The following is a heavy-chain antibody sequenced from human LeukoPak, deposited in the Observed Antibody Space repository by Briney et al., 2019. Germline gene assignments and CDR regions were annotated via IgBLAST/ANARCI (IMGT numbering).Heavy chain of an antibody. CDR1: GFTFSSYA. V-gene: IGHV3-30-3*01. CDR3: ARGIGYSSSAVDY. Sequence: GRPLRLSCAASGFTFSSYAMHWVRQAPGKGLEWVAVISYDGSNKYYADSVKGRFTISRDNSKNTLYLQMNSLRAEDTAVYYCARGIGYSSSAVDYWGQGTLVTVSS. CDR2: ISYDGSNK. J-gene: IGHJ4*02. D-gene: IGHD6-13*01.